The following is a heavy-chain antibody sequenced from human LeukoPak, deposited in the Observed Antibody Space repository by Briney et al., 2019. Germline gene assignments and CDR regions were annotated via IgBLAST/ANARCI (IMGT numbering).Heavy chain of an antibody. J-gene: IGHJ6*02. CDR3: AREPVVPAAIFYYYYGMDV. D-gene: IGHD2-2*01. CDR2: ISSSGSGGNT. Sequence: GSLRLSCAASGVTLSSYAMSWARQAPGKGLEWVSGISSSGSGGNTYYAGSVKGRFTISRDNSKNTLYLQMNSLRAEDTAVYYCAREPVVPAAIFYYYYGMDVWGQGTTVTVSS. V-gene: IGHV3-23*01. CDR1: GVTLSSYA.